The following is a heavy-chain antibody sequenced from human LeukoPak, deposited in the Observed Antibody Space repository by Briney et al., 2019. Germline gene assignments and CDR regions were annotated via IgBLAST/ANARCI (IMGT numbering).Heavy chain of an antibody. Sequence: GGSLRLSCEGSGFMFGNHGLIWVRQAPGKGLDWLPFIGPSGVTRLYANSVKGRFTISRDNAENSVFLQMNSLRVEDTAVYYCARVSPMTDGAFDLWGQGVMVTVSS. CDR2: IGPSGVTR. V-gene: IGHV3-48*04. D-gene: IGHD2-21*02. J-gene: IGHJ3*01. CDR3: ARVSPMTDGAFDL. CDR1: GFMFGNHG.